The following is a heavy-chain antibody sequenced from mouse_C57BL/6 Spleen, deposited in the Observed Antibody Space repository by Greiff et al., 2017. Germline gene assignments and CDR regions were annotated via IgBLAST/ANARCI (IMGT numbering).Heavy chain of an antibody. J-gene: IGHJ4*01. Sequence: QVQLQQSGPELVKPGASVKISCKASGYTFTDYYINWVKQRPGQGLAWIGWIYPGSGNTKYNEKFKGKATLTVDTSSSTAYMQLSSLTSEDSAVYFCARRGGSYAMDYWGQGTSVTVSS. D-gene: IGHD1-1*02. CDR3: ARRGGSYAMDY. CDR2: IYPGSGNT. CDR1: GYTFTDYY. V-gene: IGHV1-84*01.